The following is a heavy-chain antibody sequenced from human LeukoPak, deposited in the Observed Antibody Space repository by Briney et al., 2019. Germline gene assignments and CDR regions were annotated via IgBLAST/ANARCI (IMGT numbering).Heavy chain of an antibody. J-gene: IGHJ3*01. Sequence: PGGSLRLSCVASGFTFSSHWMSWVRQAPGKGLKWVAKIKEDGSEKNYVDSVKGRFTISRDNAKNSLYLQMNSLRAEDRAVYYCARTYSSGWYGSAFDLWGQRTMVTVSS. CDR2: IKEDGSEK. V-gene: IGHV3-7*01. D-gene: IGHD6-19*01. CDR1: GFTFSSHW. CDR3: ARTYSSGWYGSAFDL.